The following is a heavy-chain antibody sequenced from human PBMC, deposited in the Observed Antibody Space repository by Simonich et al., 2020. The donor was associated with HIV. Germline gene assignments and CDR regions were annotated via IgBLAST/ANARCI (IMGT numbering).Heavy chain of an antibody. CDR3: ASGGSISSVWADDY. Sequence: QVQLVESGGGVVEPGGSLRLSCAASGFTFSSYAMHWVHQAPGKGLEWVAVIPYDGSNKYYADSVKGRIAISSDNPKNTLYLQMNSLRAGDTAVYYCASGGSISSVWADDYWGQGTLVTVSS. D-gene: IGHD3-16*01. CDR1: GFTFSSYA. CDR2: IPYDGSNK. V-gene: IGHV3-30*07. J-gene: IGHJ4*02.